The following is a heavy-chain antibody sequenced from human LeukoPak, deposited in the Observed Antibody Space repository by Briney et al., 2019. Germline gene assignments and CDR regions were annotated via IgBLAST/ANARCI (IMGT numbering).Heavy chain of an antibody. CDR2: ISSSGTA. J-gene: IGHJ6*04. D-gene: IGHD4-17*01. CDR3: ARHVYGKGMYV. CDR1: GDSLSDNY. Sequence: SETLSLTCTASGDSLSDNYWGWIRQPPGKGLECVGYISSSGTAYNPSLKSRLTISKDTSKSQFSLTLSSVTAADTAVYYCARHVYGKGMYVWGKGTTVTVSS. V-gene: IGHV4-59*08.